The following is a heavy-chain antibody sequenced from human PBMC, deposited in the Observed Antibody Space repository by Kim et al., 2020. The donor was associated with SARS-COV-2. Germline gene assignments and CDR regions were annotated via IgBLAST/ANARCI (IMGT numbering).Heavy chain of an antibody. D-gene: IGHD2-2*01. CDR3: ARDRREGVGNQRRSDY. CDR2: ISYGRSRK. V-gene: IGHV3-30*03. Sequence: GGSLRLSCADSGLSFSSYTMHWVRQAPGKGLEWVAVISYGRSRKYYADSVKGRFTISRDNAKDALFLQMNSLRRDDTAVYYCARDRREGVGNQRRSDYWGKGHRVTVST. CDR1: GLSFSSYT. J-gene: IGHJ4*02.